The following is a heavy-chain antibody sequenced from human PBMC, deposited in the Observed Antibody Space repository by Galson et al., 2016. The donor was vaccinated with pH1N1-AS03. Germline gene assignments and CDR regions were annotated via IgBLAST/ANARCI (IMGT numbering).Heavy chain of an antibody. Sequence: VSGGSISSYYWSWIRQPPGKGLEWIGYISNSGSTNYNPSLKSRVTISVDRSKSQFSLKLTSVTAADTAVYYCARPRGESSSWYPFDHWGQGTLVIVSS. CDR1: GGSISSYY. CDR3: ARPRGESSSWYPFDH. J-gene: IGHJ4*02. D-gene: IGHD6-13*01. CDR2: ISNSGST. V-gene: IGHV4-59*08.